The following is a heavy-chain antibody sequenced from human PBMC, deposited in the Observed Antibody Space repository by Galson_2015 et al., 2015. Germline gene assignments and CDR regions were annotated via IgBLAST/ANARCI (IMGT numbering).Heavy chain of an antibody. D-gene: IGHD6-6*01. CDR1: GFTFSNYA. J-gene: IGHJ4*02. CDR3: AKDWVSGYSSSERGSCHFDY. V-gene: IGHV3-23*01. CDR2: LSGSGIST. Sequence: SLRLSCAASGFTFSNYAMSWVRQAPRKGLEWVSALSGSGISTYYADSVKGRFTISRDNSKSTLYLQMNSLRAEDTAIYYCAKDWVSGYSSSERGSCHFDYWGQGTLVTPAS.